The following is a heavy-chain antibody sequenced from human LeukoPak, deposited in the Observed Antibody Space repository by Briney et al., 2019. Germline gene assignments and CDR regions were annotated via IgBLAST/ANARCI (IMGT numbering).Heavy chain of an antibody. D-gene: IGHD4-17*01. V-gene: IGHV3-7*04. CDR1: GFTFSNYR. Sequence: GGSLRLSCAASGFTFSNYRMNWVRQAPGQGLEWVASVKEDGSETSYVDSVKGRFTISRDNAKNSLYLQMNSLRAEDTAVYYCARSFYGDADWGQGTLVTVSS. CDR2: VKEDGSET. CDR3: ARSFYGDAD. J-gene: IGHJ4*02.